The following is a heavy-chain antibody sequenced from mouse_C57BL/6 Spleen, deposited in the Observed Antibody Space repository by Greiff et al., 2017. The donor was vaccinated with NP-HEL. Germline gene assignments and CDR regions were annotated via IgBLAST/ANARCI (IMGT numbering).Heavy chain of an antibody. CDR3: ARSRDYYGSSLDY. D-gene: IGHD1-1*01. J-gene: IGHJ2*01. Sequence: VQLQQSGAELVRPGSSVKLSCKASGCTFTSYWMHWVKQRPIQGLEWIGNIDPSDSETHYNQKFKDKATLTVDKSSSTAYMQLSSLTSEDSAVYYCARSRDYYGSSLDYWGQGTTLTVSS. CDR1: GCTFTSYW. CDR2: IDPSDSET. V-gene: IGHV1-52*01.